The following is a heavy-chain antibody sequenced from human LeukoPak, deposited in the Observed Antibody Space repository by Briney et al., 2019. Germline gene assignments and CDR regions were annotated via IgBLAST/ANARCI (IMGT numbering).Heavy chain of an antibody. CDR2: LYSDGNT. CDR3: ARGVEPLAANTLAY. V-gene: IGHV3-53*01. J-gene: IGHJ4*02. Sequence: PGGSLRLSCAASGFTVITNDMSWVRHAPGKGLEWGSVLYSDGNTKYADSVQGRFTISRDNSKNTLYLEMNSLSPDDTAVYYCARGVEPLAANTLAYWGQGTLVTVSS. D-gene: IGHD1-14*01. CDR1: GFTVITND.